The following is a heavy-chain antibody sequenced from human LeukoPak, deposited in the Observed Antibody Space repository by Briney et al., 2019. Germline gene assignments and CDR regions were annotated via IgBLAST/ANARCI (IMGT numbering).Heavy chain of an antibody. V-gene: IGHV3-33*01. CDR1: GIPFSSFG. D-gene: IGHD3-10*01. CDR3: ARQLSFGDLSSR. J-gene: IGHJ4*02. Sequence: GGSLRLSCAAPGIPFSSFGMHWLRQAPGKGLEWVAFIWYDGSNKYYADSVKGRFTITRDNAKNSLYLQMNSLRDEDTAVYYCARQLSFGDLSSRGGQGTLVTVSS. CDR2: IWYDGSNK.